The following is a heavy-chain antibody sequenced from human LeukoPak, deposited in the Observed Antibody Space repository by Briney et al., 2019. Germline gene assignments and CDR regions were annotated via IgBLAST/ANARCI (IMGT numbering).Heavy chain of an antibody. Sequence: GASVKVSCKASGYTFTGYYMHWVRQAPGQGLEWMGRINPNSGGTNYAQKFQGRVTMTRDTSISTPYMELSRLRSDDTAVYYCARVKMTTVTTYDYWGQGTLVTVSS. CDR3: ARVKMTTVTTYDY. D-gene: IGHD4-17*01. CDR2: INPNSGGT. V-gene: IGHV1-2*06. CDR1: GYTFTGYY. J-gene: IGHJ4*02.